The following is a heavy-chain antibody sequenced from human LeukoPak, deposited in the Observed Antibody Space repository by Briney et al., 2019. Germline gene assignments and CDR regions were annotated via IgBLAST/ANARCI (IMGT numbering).Heavy chain of an antibody. V-gene: IGHV4-59*01. D-gene: IGHD7-27*01. CDR1: GGSISSYY. Sequence: SETLSLTCTVSGGSISSYYWSWIRQPPGKGLEWVGYIYYSGSTNYNPSLKSRVTISVDTSKNQFSLKLSSVTAADTAVYYCTRDSSINWGFFDYWGQGSLVTVSS. CDR3: TRDSSINWGFFDY. J-gene: IGHJ4*02. CDR2: IYYSGST.